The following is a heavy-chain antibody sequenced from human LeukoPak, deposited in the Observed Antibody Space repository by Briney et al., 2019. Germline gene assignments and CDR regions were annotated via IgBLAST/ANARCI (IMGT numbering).Heavy chain of an antibody. V-gene: IGHV1-2*04. J-gene: IGHJ6*04. D-gene: IGHD3-10*01. CDR2: INPNSGGT. Sequence: ASVKVSCKASGYTFTGYYMHWVRQAPGQGLEGMGWINPNSGGTNYAQKFQGWVTMTRDTSISTAYMELSRLRSDDTAVYYCARARMVRGVISYGMDVWGKGTTVTVSS. CDR1: GYTFTGYY. CDR3: ARARMVRGVISYGMDV.